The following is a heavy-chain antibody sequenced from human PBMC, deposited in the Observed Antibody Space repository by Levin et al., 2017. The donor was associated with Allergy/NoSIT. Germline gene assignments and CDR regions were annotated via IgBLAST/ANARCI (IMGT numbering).Heavy chain of an antibody. V-gene: IGHV3-23*01. CDR1: GFTFSSYA. J-gene: IGHJ4*02. CDR2: ISGSGGST. CDR3: AKDIQLWGYFDY. Sequence: GESLKISCAASGFTFSSYAMSWVRQAPGKGLEWVSAISGSGGSTYYADSVKGRFTISRDNSKNTLYLQMNSLRAEDTAVYYCAKDIQLWGYFDYWGQGTLVTVSS. D-gene: IGHD5-18*01.